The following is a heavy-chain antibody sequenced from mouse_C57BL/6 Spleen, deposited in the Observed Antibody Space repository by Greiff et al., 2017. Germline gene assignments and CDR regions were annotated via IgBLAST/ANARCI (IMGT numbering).Heavy chain of an antibody. V-gene: IGHV1-69*01. CDR1: GYTFTSYW. CDR2: IDPSDSYT. J-gene: IGHJ2*01. Sequence: QVQLQQPGAELVMPGASVKLSCKASGYTFTSYWMHWVKQRPGQGLEWIGEIDPSDSYTNYNQKFKGKSTLTVDKSSSTAYMQLSSLTSEDSAVYYCTLITTVVATGYFDYWGQGTTLTVSS. D-gene: IGHD1-1*01. CDR3: TLITTVVATGYFDY.